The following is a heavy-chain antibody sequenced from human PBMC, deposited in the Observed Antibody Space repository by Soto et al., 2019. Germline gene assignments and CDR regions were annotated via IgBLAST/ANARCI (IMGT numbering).Heavy chain of an antibody. CDR2: ISSSGSTI. D-gene: IGHD6-13*01. CDR1: GFTFSDYY. CDR3: ASSIAAAGAYYYGMDV. V-gene: IGHV3-11*01. J-gene: IGHJ6*02. Sequence: GGSLRLSCAASGFTFSDYYMSWIRQAPGKGLEWVSYISSSGSTIYYADSVKGRFTISRDNAKNSLYLQMNSLRAEDTAVYYCASSIAAAGAYYYGMDVWGQGTTVTVSS.